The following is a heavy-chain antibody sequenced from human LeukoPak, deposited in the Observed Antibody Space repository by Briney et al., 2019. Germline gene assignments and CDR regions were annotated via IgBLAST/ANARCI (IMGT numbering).Heavy chain of an antibody. V-gene: IGHV4-61*08. Sequence: SETLSLTCSVSGDSVSSAGYHWSWIRQAPGKGLEWIGHSGSPSYNPSLKSRVMISVDTSKNQFSLKVSTVTAADTAVYYCTTYYVGEGGRGHWGPGTLVTVSS. CDR2: SGSP. J-gene: IGHJ4*02. CDR3: TTYYVGEGGRGH. D-gene: IGHD2-21*01. CDR1: GDSVSSAGYH.